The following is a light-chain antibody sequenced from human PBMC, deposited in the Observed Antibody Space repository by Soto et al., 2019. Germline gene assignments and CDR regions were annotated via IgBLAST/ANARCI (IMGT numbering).Light chain of an antibody. CDR1: SSDVGGYNS. CDR2: DVS. Sequence: QSVLTQPASVSGSPGQSITISCTGTSSDVGGYNSVSWYQHHPGKAPKLMIYDVSNRSSGVSSRFSGSKSDNTASLTISGLQAEDKADYYCTTYTSRSTDVFGTGTRSP. V-gene: IGLV2-14*03. CDR3: TTYTSRSTDV. J-gene: IGLJ1*01.